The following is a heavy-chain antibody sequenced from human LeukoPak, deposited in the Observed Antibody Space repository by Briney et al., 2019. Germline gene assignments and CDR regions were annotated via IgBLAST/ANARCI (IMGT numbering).Heavy chain of an antibody. CDR3: ARGSPLRFLEWFPIDY. CDR2: INPSGGST. V-gene: IGHV1-46*01. Sequence: ASVKVSCMASGYTFTSYYMHWVRQAPGQGLEWMGIINPSGGSTSCAQKFQGRVTMTRDTSTSTVYMELSSLRSEDTAVYYCARGSPLRFLEWFPIDYWGQGTLVTVSS. CDR1: GYTFTSYY. D-gene: IGHD3-3*01. J-gene: IGHJ4*02.